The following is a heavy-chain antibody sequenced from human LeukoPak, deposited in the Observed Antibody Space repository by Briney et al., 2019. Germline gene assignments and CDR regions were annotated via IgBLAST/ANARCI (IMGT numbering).Heavy chain of an antibody. CDR1: GGSISSSSYY. J-gene: IGHJ4*02. CDR2: TYYSGST. D-gene: IGHD3-10*01. V-gene: IGHV4-39*01. CDR3: ARSYGSGSSAGY. Sequence: PSETLSLTCTVSGGSISSSSYYWGWIRQPPGKGLEWIGSTYYSGSTYYNPSLKSRVTISVDTSKNQFSLKLSSVTAADTAVYYCARSYGSGSSAGYWGQGTLVTVSS.